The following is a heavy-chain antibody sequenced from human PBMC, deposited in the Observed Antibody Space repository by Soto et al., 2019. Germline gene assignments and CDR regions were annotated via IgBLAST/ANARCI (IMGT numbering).Heavy chain of an antibody. J-gene: IGHJ3*02. V-gene: IGHV1-58*01. D-gene: IGHD6-19*01. CDR1: GFTFSSSA. CDR3: ARDNSAWHDTFDI. CDR2: IDAGSGNA. Sequence: SVKVSCQTSGFTFSSSAVHWVRQARGQRLQWIGWIDAGSGNANYAQMLQERIGISRDMSTSTAYLELSSLRPDDTAVYYCARDNSAWHDTFDIWGQGTMVTVSS.